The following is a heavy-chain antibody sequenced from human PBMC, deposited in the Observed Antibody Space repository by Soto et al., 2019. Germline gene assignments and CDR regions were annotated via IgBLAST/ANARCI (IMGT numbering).Heavy chain of an antibody. Sequence: MRLSCAASGFTFSSYDMHWVRQATGKGLEWVSAIGTAGDTYYPGSVKGRFTISRENAKNSLYLQMNSLRAGDTAVYYCARVLPVAGPFDYWGQGTLVTVSS. V-gene: IGHV3-13*01. CDR1: GFTFSSYD. CDR3: ARVLPVAGPFDY. D-gene: IGHD6-19*01. J-gene: IGHJ4*02. CDR2: IGTAGDT.